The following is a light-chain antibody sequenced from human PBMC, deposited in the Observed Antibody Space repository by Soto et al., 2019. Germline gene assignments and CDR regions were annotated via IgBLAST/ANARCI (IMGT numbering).Light chain of an antibody. V-gene: IGKV1-12*01. Sequence: DIRMSQSPSFLSVSAGDRATLTCRASQGISSKLAWYQQKPGRAPKLLIYAASSRHSGVPARFSGSGSGTDFTLTISGLQPEDLATYYCQQYHMSPNTFGQGTRLEIK. CDR3: QQYHMSPNT. CDR2: AAS. CDR1: QGISSK. J-gene: IGKJ5*01.